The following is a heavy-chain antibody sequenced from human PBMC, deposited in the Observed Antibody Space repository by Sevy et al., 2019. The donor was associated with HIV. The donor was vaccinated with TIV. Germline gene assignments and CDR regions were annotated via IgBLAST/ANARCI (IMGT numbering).Heavy chain of an antibody. CDR3: VKGKYGSGIGWLDP. Sequence: GGYLRLSCAASGFSFEDYAMHWVRQVPGRGLEWVSGLTWNGDNLGYGDSVKGRFTISRDNAKNSLYLQMNSLRLEDSALYYCVKGKYGSGIGWLDPWGQGTQVTVSS. CDR2: LTWNGDNL. J-gene: IGHJ5*02. CDR1: GFSFEDYA. V-gene: IGHV3-9*01. D-gene: IGHD3-10*01.